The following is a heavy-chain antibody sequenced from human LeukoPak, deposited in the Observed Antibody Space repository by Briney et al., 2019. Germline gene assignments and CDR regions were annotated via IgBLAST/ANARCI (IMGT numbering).Heavy chain of an antibody. CDR1: GYTFPSYF. V-gene: IGHV1-46*01. D-gene: IGHD6-13*01. CDR2: INPTGGST. Sequence: GASVKVSCKASGYTFPSYFMHWVRQAPGQGLEWMGIINPTGGSTTYAQKFQGRVTMTRDTSTSTVYMELSSLRSEDTAVYYCARDLLAAAGSYLDYWGQGTLVTVSS. J-gene: IGHJ4*02. CDR3: ARDLLAAAGSYLDY.